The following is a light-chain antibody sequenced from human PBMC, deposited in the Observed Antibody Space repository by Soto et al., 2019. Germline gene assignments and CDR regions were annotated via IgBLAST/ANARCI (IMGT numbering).Light chain of an antibody. V-gene: IGKV3-20*01. CDR1: QTVSITY. J-gene: IGKJ5*01. Sequence: VLTQSPGTLSLSPGESATLSCRAIQTVSITYLTWYQQKPGQAPRLVIYGASSRATGIPDRFSGSGSGTDFTLTISRLEPEDFALYYCQHYVERSPITFGQGTRLEIK. CDR2: GAS. CDR3: QHYVERSPIT.